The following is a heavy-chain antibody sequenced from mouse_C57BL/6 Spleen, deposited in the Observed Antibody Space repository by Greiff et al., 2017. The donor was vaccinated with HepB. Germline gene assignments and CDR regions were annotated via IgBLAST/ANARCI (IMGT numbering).Heavy chain of an antibody. D-gene: IGHD2-3*01. Sequence: EVMLVESGGGLVQSGRSLRLSCATSGFTFSDFYMEWVRQAPGKGLEWIAASRNKANDYTTEYSASVKGRFIVSRDTSQSILYLQMNALRAEDTAIYYCARDAWGDGYYPFDYWGQGTTLTVSS. CDR1: GFTFSDFY. CDR3: ARDAWGDGYYPFDY. J-gene: IGHJ2*01. V-gene: IGHV7-1*01. CDR2: SRNKANDYTT.